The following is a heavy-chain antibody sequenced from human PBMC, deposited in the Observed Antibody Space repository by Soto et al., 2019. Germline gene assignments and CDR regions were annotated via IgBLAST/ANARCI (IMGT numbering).Heavy chain of an antibody. J-gene: IGHJ6*02. D-gene: IGHD3-10*01. CDR1: GYTFTSYY. CDR2: INPSGGST. Sequence: ASVKVSCKASGYTFTSYYMHWVRQAPGQGLEWMGIINPSGGSTSYAQKFQGRVTMTRDTSTSTVYMELSSLRSEDTAVYYCARDLGIGFGELSFYYYYYGMDVCGQGTTVTVSS. CDR3: ARDLGIGFGELSFYYYYYGMDV. V-gene: IGHV1-46*01.